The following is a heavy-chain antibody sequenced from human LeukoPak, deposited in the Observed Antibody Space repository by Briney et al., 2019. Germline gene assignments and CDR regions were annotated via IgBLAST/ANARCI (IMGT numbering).Heavy chain of an antibody. CDR3: AKDISPYYYYYYMDV. V-gene: IGHV3-43D*03. Sequence: PGGSLRLSCAASGFTFDDYAMHWVRQAPGEGLEWVSLISWDGGSTYYADSVKGRFTISRDNSKNSLYLQMNSLRAEDTALYYCAKDISPYYYYYYMDVWGKGTTVTVSS. CDR2: ISWDGGST. J-gene: IGHJ6*03. CDR1: GFTFDDYA.